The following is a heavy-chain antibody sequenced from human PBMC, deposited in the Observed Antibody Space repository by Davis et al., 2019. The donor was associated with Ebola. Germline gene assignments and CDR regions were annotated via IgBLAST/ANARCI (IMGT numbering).Heavy chain of an antibody. CDR1: GYTFTSYY. Sequence: ASVKLSCKASGYTFTSYYMHWVRQAPGQGLEWMGIINPSGGSTSYAQKFQGRVTMTRNTSISTAYMELSSLRSEDTAVYYCARGRYSSGWRPDYWGQGTLVTVSS. J-gene: IGHJ4*02. CDR3: ARGRYSSGWRPDY. D-gene: IGHD6-19*01. V-gene: IGHV1-46*01. CDR2: INPSGGST.